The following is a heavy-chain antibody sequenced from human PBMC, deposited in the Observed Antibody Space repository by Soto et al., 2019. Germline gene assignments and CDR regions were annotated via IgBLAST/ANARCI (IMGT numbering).Heavy chain of an antibody. CDR3: VRTSLVVAAATREDY. CDR2: IKSDGSST. J-gene: IGHJ4*02. CDR1: GFTFSSYC. V-gene: IGHV3-74*01. D-gene: IGHD2-15*01. Sequence: WGCPRLSCAASGFTFSSYCMHWVLHAPGKGLVWVSRIKSDGSSTSYADSVKGRFTISRDNAKNTLYLQMNSLRAEDTAVYYCVRTSLVVAAATREDYWGQGTLVTVSS.